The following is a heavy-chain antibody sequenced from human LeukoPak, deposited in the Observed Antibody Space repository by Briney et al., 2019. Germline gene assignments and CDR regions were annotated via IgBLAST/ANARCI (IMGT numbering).Heavy chain of an antibody. CDR1: GITLSSSG. D-gene: IGHD3-10*01. Sequence: GGSLRLSCAASGITLSSSGMHWVRQAPGKGLERVALLWFDGNNKYYADSVKGRFTISRDDSKNTLYLQMNSLRVEDTAVYYCAGGSGWLSYYWGQGTLVTVSS. J-gene: IGHJ4*02. CDR3: AGGSGWLSYY. CDR2: LWFDGNNK. V-gene: IGHV3-33*01.